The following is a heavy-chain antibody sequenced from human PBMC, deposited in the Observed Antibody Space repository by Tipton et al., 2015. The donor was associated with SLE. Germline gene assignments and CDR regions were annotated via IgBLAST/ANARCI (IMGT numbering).Heavy chain of an antibody. CDR2: VFYSGIT. CDR3: ARQVSIVALVND. J-gene: IGHJ4*02. CDR1: GASINSHY. V-gene: IGHV4-59*08. D-gene: IGHD3-3*01. Sequence: LRLSCTVSGASINSHYWSWFRRPPGKGLEWIGYVFYSGITINYNPSLKSRVTISVDTSKNQFSLNLSSVTAADTAVYYCARQVSIVALVNDWGQGALLAVSS.